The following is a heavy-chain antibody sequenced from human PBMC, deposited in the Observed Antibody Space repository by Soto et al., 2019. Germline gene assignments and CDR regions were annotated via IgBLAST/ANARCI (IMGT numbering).Heavy chain of an antibody. J-gene: IGHJ4*02. V-gene: IGHV1-3*05. Sequence: QVQLVQSGAEEKKPGASVKVSCKASGYTFTSYAMHWVRQAPGQRLEWMGWINAGNGNTKYSQQFQGRVTSTRDTSASTAYMELSSLRSEDTAVYYCARVPSAVAGTAFDYWGQGTLVTVSS. CDR1: GYTFTSYA. CDR2: INAGNGNT. CDR3: ARVPSAVAGTAFDY. D-gene: IGHD6-19*01.